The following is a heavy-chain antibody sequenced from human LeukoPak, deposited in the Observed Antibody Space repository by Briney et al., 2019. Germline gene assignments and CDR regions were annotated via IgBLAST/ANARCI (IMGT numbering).Heavy chain of an antibody. V-gene: IGHV1-2*02. J-gene: IGHJ4*02. CDR3: ARSHDSSGYYLGPPDY. CDR2: INPNSGGT. D-gene: IGHD3-22*01. CDR1: GYTFTGYY. Sequence: ASVKVSCKASGYTFTGYYMHWVRQAPGQGLGWMGWINPNSGGTNYAQKFQGRVTMTRDTSISTAYMELSRLRSDDTAVYYCARSHDSSGYYLGPPDYWGQGTLVTVSS.